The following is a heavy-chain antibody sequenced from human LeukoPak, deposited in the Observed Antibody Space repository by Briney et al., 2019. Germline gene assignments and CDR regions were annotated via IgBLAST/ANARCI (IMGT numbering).Heavy chain of an antibody. D-gene: IGHD3-3*01. CDR2: XYYSGST. CDR1: GGSISSYY. Sequence: SETLSLTCTVSGGSISSYYWSWIRQPPGKGLEWIGYXYYSGSTNYNPSLKSRVTISVDTSKNQFSLKLSSVTAADTAVYYCASAARITIFGVSLPYYYYGMDVWGQGTTVTVSS. V-gene: IGHV4-59*01. J-gene: IGHJ6*02. CDR3: ASAARITIFGVSLPYYYYGMDV.